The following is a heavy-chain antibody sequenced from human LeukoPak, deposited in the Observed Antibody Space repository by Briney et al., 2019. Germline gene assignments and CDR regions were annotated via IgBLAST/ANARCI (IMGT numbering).Heavy chain of an antibody. V-gene: IGHV3-23*01. CDR3: AKDDGWYPLRGYFDY. CDR2: ISGSGGST. D-gene: IGHD6-19*01. CDR1: GFTFSSYA. J-gene: IGHJ4*02. Sequence: GGSLRLSCAVSGFTFSSYAMSWVRQAPGKGLEWVSAISGSGGSTYYADSVKGRFTISRDNSKNTLYLQMNSLRAEDTAVYYCAKDDGWYPLRGYFDYWGQGTLVTVSS.